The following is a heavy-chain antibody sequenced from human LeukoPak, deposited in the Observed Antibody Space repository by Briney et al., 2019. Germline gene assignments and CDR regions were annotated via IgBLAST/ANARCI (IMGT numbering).Heavy chain of an antibody. V-gene: IGHV1-2*02. CDR3: ARLYYYGSGIYDY. CDR2: INPNSGGT. CDR1: GYTFTGYY. J-gene: IGHJ4*02. Sequence: ASVKVSCKASGYTFTGYYMHWVRQAPGQGLEWMGWINPNSGGTNYAQKFQGRVTMTRDTSISTAYMELSRLRSDDTAVYYCARLYYYGSGIYDYWGQGTLVTVSS. D-gene: IGHD3-10*01.